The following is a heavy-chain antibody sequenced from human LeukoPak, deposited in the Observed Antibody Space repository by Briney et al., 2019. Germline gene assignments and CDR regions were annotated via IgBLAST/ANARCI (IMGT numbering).Heavy chain of an antibody. Sequence: GGSLRLSCAASGFTFSSYSMNWVRQAPWKGLEWISYIGTSASTVYYADSVKGRFIISRDNAWNSLYLQMNSLRAEDTAVYYCASRPNYYDSSGHDYWGQGTLVTVSS. CDR2: IGTSASTV. V-gene: IGHV3-48*01. J-gene: IGHJ4*02. CDR1: GFTFSSYS. CDR3: ASRPNYYDSSGHDY. D-gene: IGHD3-22*01.